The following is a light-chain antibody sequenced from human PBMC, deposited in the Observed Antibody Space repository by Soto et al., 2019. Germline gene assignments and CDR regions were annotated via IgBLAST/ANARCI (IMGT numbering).Light chain of an antibody. CDR1: NSNIGSNT. CDR3: AAWDDSLNGRV. CDR2: YDN. V-gene: IGLV1-44*01. J-gene: IGLJ1*01. Sequence: QLVLTQPPSASGTPGQRVTISCSGSNSNIGSNTVNWYQQLPGTAPKLLIYYDNLRPSGVPDRISGSKSGTSASLAICGLQSDDEADYYCAAWDDSLNGRVFGTGTKVTVL.